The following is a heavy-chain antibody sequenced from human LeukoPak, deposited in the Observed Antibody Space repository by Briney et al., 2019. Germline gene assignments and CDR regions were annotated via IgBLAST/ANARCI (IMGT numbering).Heavy chain of an antibody. CDR2: MNPNSGNT. CDR3: ARDGIAVPFDY. D-gene: IGHD6-19*01. Sequence: ASVKVSCKASVYTFTSYDINWVRQATGQGLEGMGWMNPNSGNTGYAQKFQGRVTMTRNTSISTAYMELSSLRSEDTAVYYCARDGIAVPFDYWGQGTLVTVSS. CDR1: VYTFTSYD. V-gene: IGHV1-8*01. J-gene: IGHJ4*02.